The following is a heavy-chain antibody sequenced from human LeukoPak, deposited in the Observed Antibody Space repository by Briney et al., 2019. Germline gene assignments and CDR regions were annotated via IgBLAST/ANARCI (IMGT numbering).Heavy chain of an antibody. J-gene: IGHJ4*02. D-gene: IGHD1-26*01. V-gene: IGHV3-15*01. CDR1: GFTFSNAW. CDR3: TTGIVGAYWEVDY. Sequence: GGSLRLSCAASGFTFSNAWMSWVRQAPGKGLEWVGRIKSKTDGGTTDYAAPVKGRFTISRDDSKNTLYLQMNSLKTEDTAVYYCTTGIVGAYWEVDYWGQGTLVTVSS. CDR2: IKSKTDGGTT.